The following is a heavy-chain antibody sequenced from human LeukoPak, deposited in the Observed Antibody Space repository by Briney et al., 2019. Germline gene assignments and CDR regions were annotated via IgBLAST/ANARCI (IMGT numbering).Heavy chain of an antibody. V-gene: IGHV3-21*01. CDR1: GFTLSNFG. D-gene: IGHD6-19*01. J-gene: IGHJ4*02. CDR3: ARGSTYSSGWYTGFDY. Sequence: PGGSLRLSCEASGFTLSNFGMNWVRQAPGKGLEWVAYISSSGYYIYYADSVKGRFTISRDNAKKSVYLQMNSLRAEDTAVYYCARGSTYSSGWYTGFDYWGQGTLVTVSS. CDR2: ISSSGYYI.